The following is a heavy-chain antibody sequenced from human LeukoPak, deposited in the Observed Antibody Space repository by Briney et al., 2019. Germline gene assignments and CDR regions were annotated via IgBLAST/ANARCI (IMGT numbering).Heavy chain of an antibody. Sequence: GVSLRLSCAASGFTFPSYAMSWARQAPGKGLEWVSAIGSSTYYADSVKGRFTISRDNSKNTLYLQMNSLRAEDTAVYYCAKGNTMVRGPKGAFDIWGQGTMVTVSS. CDR3: AKGNTMVRGPKGAFDI. CDR1: GFTFPSYA. J-gene: IGHJ3*02. CDR2: IGSST. V-gene: IGHV3-23*01. D-gene: IGHD3-10*01.